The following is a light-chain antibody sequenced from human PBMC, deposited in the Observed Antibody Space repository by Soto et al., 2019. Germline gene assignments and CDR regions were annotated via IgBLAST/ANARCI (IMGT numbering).Light chain of an antibody. V-gene: IGLV4-69*01. J-gene: IGLJ3*02. Sequence: QLVLTQSPSASASLGASVKLTCTLSSGHSSYAIAWHQQQTEKGPRYLMKLNSDGSHNKGDGIPDRISGSSSGAERYLTISSLQSEDEADYYCQTWGTGIVVFGGGTQLTVL. CDR2: LNSDGSH. CDR3: QTWGTGIVV. CDR1: SGHSSYA.